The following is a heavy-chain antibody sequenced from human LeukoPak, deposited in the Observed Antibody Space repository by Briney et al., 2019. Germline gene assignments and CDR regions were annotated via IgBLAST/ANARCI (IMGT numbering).Heavy chain of an antibody. CDR2: IYYTGST. Sequence: SETLFLTCTVSGGPISPYYGSWIRQPPGKGLEGIGYIYYTGSTNYNPSLKSRVTMFEDKSKNQFSLRLYSVTVADTAVYYCARHFAYSSSSYFDYWGQGSLVTVSS. CDR1: GGPISPYY. V-gene: IGHV4-59*08. J-gene: IGHJ4*02. CDR3: ARHFAYSSSSYFDY. D-gene: IGHD6-6*01.